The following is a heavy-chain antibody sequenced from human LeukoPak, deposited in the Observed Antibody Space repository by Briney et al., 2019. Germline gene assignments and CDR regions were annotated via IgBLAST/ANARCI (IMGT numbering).Heavy chain of an antibody. CDR2: INADSSTI. V-gene: IGHV3-48*01. D-gene: IGHD3-22*01. J-gene: IGHJ4*02. Sequence: PGGSLRLSCAASGFTFSTYNMNWVRRAPGKGLEWISYINADSSTIQYADSVRGRFTTSRDNAKNSLYLQMNSLRAEDTAVYYCVRDNSRGQSLGVIYWGQGSLVTVSS. CDR1: GFTFSTYN. CDR3: VRDNSRGQSLGVIY.